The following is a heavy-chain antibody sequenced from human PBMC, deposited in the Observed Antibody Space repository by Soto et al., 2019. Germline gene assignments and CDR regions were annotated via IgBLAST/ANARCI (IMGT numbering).Heavy chain of an antibody. CDR2: ISAYNGNT. J-gene: IGHJ4*02. Sequence: ASVKVSCKASGYTFTSYGISWVRQAPGQGLEWMGWISAYNGNTNYAQKFQGRVTMTTDTSTSTAYKELRSLRSDDTAVYYCARESSGWSTSFDYWGQGTLVTVSS. V-gene: IGHV1-18*01. CDR1: GYTFTSYG. CDR3: ARESSGWSTSFDY. D-gene: IGHD6-19*01.